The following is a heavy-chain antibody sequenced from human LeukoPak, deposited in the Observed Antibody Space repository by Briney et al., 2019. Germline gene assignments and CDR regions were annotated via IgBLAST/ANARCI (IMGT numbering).Heavy chain of an antibody. J-gene: IGHJ4*02. V-gene: IGHV1-46*01. CDR2: INPSGGST. D-gene: IGHD1-26*01. Sequence: ASVTVSFTASGYTFTIYYMHWVRQAPGQGLEWMGIINPSGGSTNYAQKFQGRVTMTRDTSTSTVYMELSSLRSEDTAVYYCARDLGGSHDYWGQGTLVTVSS. CDR1: GYTFTIYY. CDR3: ARDLGGSHDY.